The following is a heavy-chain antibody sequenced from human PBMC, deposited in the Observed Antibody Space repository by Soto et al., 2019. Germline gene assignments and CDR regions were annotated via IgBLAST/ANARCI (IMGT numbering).Heavy chain of an antibody. CDR1: GDSVSSKSAT. J-gene: IGHJ4*02. CDR2: TYYRSKWHN. CDR3: ANMDDV. V-gene: IGHV6-1*01. Sequence: QAQLQQSGPGLVKPSQTLSLTCAISGDSVSSKSATWNWIRQFPSRGLEWLGRTYYRSKWHNEYAVSVKSRITINPDTFKTQCSLQLNSVTPEDTAVYYCANMDDVWGQGTLVTVSS. D-gene: IGHD3-10*02.